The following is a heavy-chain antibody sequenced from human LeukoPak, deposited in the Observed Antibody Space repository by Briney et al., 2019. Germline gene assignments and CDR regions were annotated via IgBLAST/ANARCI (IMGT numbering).Heavy chain of an antibody. CDR2: MNSGGTTT. V-gene: IGHV3-74*01. D-gene: IGHD2/OR15-2a*01. Sequence: GGSLRLSCAASGFSSSDYWMHWVRHAPGKGLVWVSRMNSGGTTTNYADSVKGRFTISRDNAKNTLYLQMNSLRAEDTAVYYCVSFYETYWGRGTLVTVSS. J-gene: IGHJ4*02. CDR1: GFSSSDYW. CDR3: VSFYETY.